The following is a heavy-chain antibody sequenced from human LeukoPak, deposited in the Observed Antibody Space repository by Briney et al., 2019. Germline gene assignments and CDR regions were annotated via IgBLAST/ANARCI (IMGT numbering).Heavy chain of an antibody. D-gene: IGHD6-19*01. CDR3: AKSPQWLPTYNRFDP. CDR2: ISGSGGST. V-gene: IGHV3-23*01. CDR1: GFTFSSYA. J-gene: IGHJ5*02. Sequence: PGGSLRLSCAASGFTFSSYAMSWVRQAPGKGLEWVSAISGSGGSTYYADSVKGRFTISRDNSKNTLYLQMNSLRAEDTAVYYCAKSPQWLPTYNRFDPWGQGTLVTVSS.